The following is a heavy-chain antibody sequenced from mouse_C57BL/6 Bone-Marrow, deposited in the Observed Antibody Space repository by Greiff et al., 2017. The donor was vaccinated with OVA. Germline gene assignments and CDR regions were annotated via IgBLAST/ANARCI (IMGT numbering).Heavy chain of an antibody. CDR2: INTNNGGP. CDR1: GYTFTDYN. D-gene: IGHD2-3*01. Sequence: VQLKESGPELVKPGASVKMSCKASGYTFTDYNMHWVKQSHGKSLEWIGYINTNNGGPSYNQKFKGKATLTVNKSSSTAYMELRSLTSEDSAVYYCARPIYDGYYLDYWGQGTTLTVSS. J-gene: IGHJ2*01. CDR3: ARPIYDGYYLDY. V-gene: IGHV1-22*01.